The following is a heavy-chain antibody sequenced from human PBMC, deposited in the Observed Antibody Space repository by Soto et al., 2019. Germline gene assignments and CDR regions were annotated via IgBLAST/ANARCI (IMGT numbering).Heavy chain of an antibody. CDR1: GFTFTNYG. V-gene: IGHV3-33*01. D-gene: IGHD2-21*01. CDR2: IWYDGSTK. Sequence: QVQLVESGGGVVQPGTSLRLSCAASGFTFTNYGMHWVRQAPVKGLEWVAVIWYDGSTKYYADSVKGRFTISRDNSKNTLYLQMNSLRAEDTAVYYCARDWGNGGYYYFDYWGQGTLVTVTS. CDR3: ARDWGNGGYYYFDY. J-gene: IGHJ4*02.